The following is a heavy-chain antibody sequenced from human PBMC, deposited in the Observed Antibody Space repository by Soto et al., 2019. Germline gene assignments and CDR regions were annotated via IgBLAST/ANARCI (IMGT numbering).Heavy chain of an antibody. CDR2: IIPILVIA. CDR3: ASSRNSGYVFDH. J-gene: IGHJ4*02. V-gene: IGHV1-69*02. CDR1: GGTFSSYT. Sequence: GASVKVSCKASGGTFSSYTISWVRQAPGQGLEWMGRIIPILVIANYAQKFQGRVTITADKSTSTAYMELSSLRSEDTAVYYCASSRNSGYVFDHWGQGTLVTVSS. D-gene: IGHD5-12*01.